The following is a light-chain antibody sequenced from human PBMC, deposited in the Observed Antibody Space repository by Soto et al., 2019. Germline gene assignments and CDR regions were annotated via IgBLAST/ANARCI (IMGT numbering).Light chain of an antibody. Sequence: AIQMTQSPSSLSASVGHRVTITCRASQGIRNDLGWYQQRPGKAPKLLIYAASSLQSGVPSRFSGSGSGTDLTLTISSLQPEDFATYFCLQDYNYPRTFGQGTKVEIK. CDR1: QGIRND. CDR2: AAS. J-gene: IGKJ1*01. V-gene: IGKV1-6*01. CDR3: LQDYNYPRT.